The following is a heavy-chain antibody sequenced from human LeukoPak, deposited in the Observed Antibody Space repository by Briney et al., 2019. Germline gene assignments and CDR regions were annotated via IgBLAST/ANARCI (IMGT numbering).Heavy chain of an antibody. CDR2: INPNSGGT. Sequence: ASVKVSCKASGYTFTGYYMHWVRQAPGQWLELMGWINPNSGGTNYAQKFQGWVTMTRDTSISTAYMELSRLRSDDTAVYYCARAQRWDCSSTSCYFDYWGQGTLVTVSS. CDR3: ARAQRWDCSSTSCYFDY. CDR1: GYTFTGYY. J-gene: IGHJ4*02. V-gene: IGHV1-2*04. D-gene: IGHD2-2*01.